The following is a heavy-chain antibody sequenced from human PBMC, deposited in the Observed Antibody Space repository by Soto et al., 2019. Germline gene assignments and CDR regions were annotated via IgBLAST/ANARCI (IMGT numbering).Heavy chain of an antibody. CDR3: ARIDYYDSSGYYRHFDY. Sequence: QVQLQESGPGLVKPSETLSLTCTVSGGSVSSGSYYWSWIRQPPGKGLEWIGYIYYSGSTHYNPSLKSRVTISVDTSKNQFSLKLSSVTAADTAIYYCARIDYYDSSGYYRHFDYWGQGTLVTVSS. D-gene: IGHD3-22*01. CDR2: IYYSGST. CDR1: GGSVSSGSYY. J-gene: IGHJ4*02. V-gene: IGHV4-61*01.